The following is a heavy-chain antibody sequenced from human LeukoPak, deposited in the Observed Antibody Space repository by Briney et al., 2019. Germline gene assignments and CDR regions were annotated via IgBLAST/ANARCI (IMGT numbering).Heavy chain of an antibody. J-gene: IGHJ6*02. D-gene: IGHD5-24*01. Sequence: GGSLRLSCAASGFTFSTYWMNWYRQAPGKGLEWVSCISSSGSTIYYADSVKGRFTISRDNAQNSLYLQMTSLRAEDTAVYYCARDLRQMATITGYYYYGMDVWGQGTTVTVSS. CDR2: ISSSGSTI. V-gene: IGHV3-48*04. CDR1: GFTFSTYW. CDR3: ARDLRQMATITGYYYYGMDV.